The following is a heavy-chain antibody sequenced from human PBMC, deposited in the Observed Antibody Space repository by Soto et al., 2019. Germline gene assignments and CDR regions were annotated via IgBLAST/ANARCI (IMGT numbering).Heavy chain of an antibody. D-gene: IGHD2-2*01. CDR2: IWYDGSNK. Sequence: QVQLVESGGGVVQPGRSLRLSCAASGFTFSSYGMHWVRQAPGKGLEWVAVIWYDGSNKYYADSVKGRFTISRDNSKNTLYLQMNSLRAEDTAVYYCARLQAASQYFDYWGQGTLVTVSS. J-gene: IGHJ4*02. CDR3: ARLQAASQYFDY. CDR1: GFTFSSYG. V-gene: IGHV3-33*01.